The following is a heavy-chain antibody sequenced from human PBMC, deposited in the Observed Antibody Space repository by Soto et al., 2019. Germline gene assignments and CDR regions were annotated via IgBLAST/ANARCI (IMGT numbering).Heavy chain of an antibody. Sequence: GGSLRLSCAASGFTFSSYGMHWVRQAPGKGLEWVAVIWYDGSNKYYADSVKGRFTISRDNSKNTLYLQMNSLRAEDTAVYYCARERYRLGFDYWGQGTLVTVSS. CDR1: GFTFSSYG. D-gene: IGHD3-16*02. CDR3: ARERYRLGFDY. CDR2: IWYDGSNK. J-gene: IGHJ4*02. V-gene: IGHV3-33*01.